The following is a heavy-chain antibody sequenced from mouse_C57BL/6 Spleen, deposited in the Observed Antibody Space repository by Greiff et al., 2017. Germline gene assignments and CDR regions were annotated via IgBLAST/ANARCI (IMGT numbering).Heavy chain of an antibody. Sequence: VQLQQSGPELVKPGASVKIPCKASGYTFTDYNMDWVKQSHGKSLEWIGDINPNNGGTICNQKFKGKATLTVDKSSSTAYMELRSLTSEDTAVYYCARRSPYYYGSSYGYFDVWGTGTTVTVSS. CDR2: INPNNGGT. CDR1: GYTFTDYN. D-gene: IGHD1-1*01. CDR3: ARRSPYYYGSSYGYFDV. J-gene: IGHJ1*03. V-gene: IGHV1-18*01.